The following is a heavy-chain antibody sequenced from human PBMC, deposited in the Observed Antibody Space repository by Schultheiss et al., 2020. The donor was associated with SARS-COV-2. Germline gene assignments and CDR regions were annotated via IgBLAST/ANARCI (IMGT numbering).Heavy chain of an antibody. J-gene: IGHJ6*02. V-gene: IGHV3-33*05. CDR2: ISYDGSNK. CDR1: GFTFSTYG. D-gene: IGHD3-3*01. CDR3: ARWGYYDFWSGYSNNYYYGMDV. Sequence: GGSLRLSCEVSGFTFSTYGMHWVRQAPGKGLEWVAVISYDGSNKYYADSVRGRFTISRDNAKNSLYLQMNSLRAEDTAVYYCARWGYYDFWSGYSNNYYYGMDVWGQGTTVTVSS.